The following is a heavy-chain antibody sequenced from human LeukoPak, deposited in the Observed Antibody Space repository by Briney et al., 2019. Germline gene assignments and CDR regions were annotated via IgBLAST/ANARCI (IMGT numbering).Heavy chain of an antibody. Sequence: SETLSLTCAVYGGSLSGYYWSWIRQPPGKGLEWIGEINHSGSTNYNPSLKSRVTISVDTSKNQFSLKLSSVTAADTAVYYCARSRYMDYWGQGTLVTVSS. CDR1: GGSLSGYY. CDR2: INHSGST. CDR3: ARSRYMDY. D-gene: IGHD1-14*01. J-gene: IGHJ4*02. V-gene: IGHV4-34*01.